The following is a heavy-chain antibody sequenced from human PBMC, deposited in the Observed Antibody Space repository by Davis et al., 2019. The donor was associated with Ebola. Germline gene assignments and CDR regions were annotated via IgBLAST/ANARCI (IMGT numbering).Heavy chain of an antibody. D-gene: IGHD3-3*01. CDR1: GGSFSGYY. Sequence: PSETLSLTCAVYGGSFSGYYWSWIRQPPGKGLEWIGEINHSGSTNYNPSLKSRVTISVDTSKNQFSLKLSSVTAADTAVYYCARLGVSLHAFDIWGQGTMVTVSS. V-gene: IGHV4-34*01. CDR2: INHSGST. CDR3: ARLGVSLHAFDI. J-gene: IGHJ3*02.